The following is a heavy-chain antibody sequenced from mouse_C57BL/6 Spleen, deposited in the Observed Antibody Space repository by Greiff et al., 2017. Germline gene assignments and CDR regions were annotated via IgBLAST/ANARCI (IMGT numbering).Heavy chain of an antibody. CDR1: GFTFSDYY. J-gene: IGHJ4*01. CDR3: ARHSIYYGTFSAMNY. V-gene: IGHV5-12*01. CDR2: ISNGGGST. D-gene: IGHD2-1*01. Sequence: EVQGVESGGGLVQPGGSLKLSCAASGFTFSDYYMYWVRQTPEKRLEWVAYISNGGGSTYYPDTVKGRFTISRDKAKNTLYLQMSRLKSEDTAMYYCARHSIYYGTFSAMNYWSQGTSVTVSS.